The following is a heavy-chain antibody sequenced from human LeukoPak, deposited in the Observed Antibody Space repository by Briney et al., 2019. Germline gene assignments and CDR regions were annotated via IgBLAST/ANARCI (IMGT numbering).Heavy chain of an antibody. CDR3: ARDRGGTVINLDY. D-gene: IGHD4-11*01. V-gene: IGHV3-48*03. CDR1: GFTFSSYE. Sequence: GGSLRLSCAASGFTFSSYEMNWVRQAPGKGLEWVSYISGDGDTIYHADSVKGRFTISRDNAKNSLYLQMNSLRAEDTAVYYCARDRGGTVINLDYWGQGTVVTVSS. CDR2: ISGDGDTI. J-gene: IGHJ4*02.